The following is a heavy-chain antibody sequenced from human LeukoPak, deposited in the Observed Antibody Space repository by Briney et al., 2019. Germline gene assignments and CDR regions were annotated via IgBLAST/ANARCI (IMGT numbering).Heavy chain of an antibody. CDR1: GYTLTSHG. CDR2: ISFYDGNT. Sequence: ASVKVSCKASGYTLTSHGISWVRQATGQGLEWMGWISFYDGNTNYAQKLQGRMTMTTDTSTSTAYMELRSLRSVDTAVYYCARDQSPRGIDYWGQGTLVTLSS. J-gene: IGHJ4*02. V-gene: IGHV1-18*01. D-gene: IGHD3-10*01. CDR3: ARDQSPRGIDY.